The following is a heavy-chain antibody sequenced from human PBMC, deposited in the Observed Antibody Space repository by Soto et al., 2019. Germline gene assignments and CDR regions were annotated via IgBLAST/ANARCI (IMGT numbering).Heavy chain of an antibody. CDR2: VYHSGTT. Sequence: PAETLSLTCSVSGFSITGSYWSWIRQPPGKTLEWIGYVYHSGTTTYNPSLKSRVSISVDTSKNQFSLRLTSVIAADTAVYYCATDMPYGAGSLAGCDYWGQGILVTVSS. V-gene: IGHV4-59*01. J-gene: IGHJ4*02. D-gene: IGHD6-19*01. CDR1: GFSITGSY. CDR3: ATDMPYGAGSLAGCDY.